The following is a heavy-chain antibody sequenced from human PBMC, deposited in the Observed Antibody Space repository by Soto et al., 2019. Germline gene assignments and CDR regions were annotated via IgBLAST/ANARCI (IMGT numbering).Heavy chain of an antibody. V-gene: IGHV3-21*01. CDR3: ARAGKRGSGSPN. Sequence: EVQLVESGGGLVKPGGSLRLSCAASGFTFSSYSMNWVRQAPGKGLEWVSSISSSSSYIYYADSVKGRFTISRDNAKNSLYLQMNSLRAEDTAVYYCARAGKRGSGSPNWGQGTLVTVSS. D-gene: IGHD3-10*01. J-gene: IGHJ4*02. CDR1: GFTFSSYS. CDR2: ISSSSSYI.